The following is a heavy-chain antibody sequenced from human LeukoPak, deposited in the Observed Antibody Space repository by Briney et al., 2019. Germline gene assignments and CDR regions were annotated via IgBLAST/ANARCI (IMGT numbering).Heavy chain of an antibody. CDR1: VYTVTSYG. V-gene: IGHV1-18*01. J-gene: IGHJ5*02. Sequence: SSEKVSCKASVYTVTSYGIIWVRQAPPQGLGWMGCMSAYKCKTNYAQKFQDRFTMTTDTSTSTAYMELRSLRSYDTAVYYCARDLNKRYYGSGSSWFDPWGQGPLATVSS. CDR3: ARDLNKRYYGSGSSWFDP. D-gene: IGHD3-10*01. CDR2: MSAYKCKT.